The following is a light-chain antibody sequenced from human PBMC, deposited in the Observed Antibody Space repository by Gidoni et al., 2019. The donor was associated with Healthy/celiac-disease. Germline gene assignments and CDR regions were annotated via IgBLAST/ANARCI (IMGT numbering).Light chain of an antibody. Sequence: EIVLTQSPATLSLSPGERATLSCRASQSVSSYLDGYQQKPGQAPRLLIYDAANRATGLPARLSGSGSGTEVTLTISSRVPEDFAVYYCQQRSNWPKVTFGPGTKVDIK. CDR2: DAA. CDR1: QSVSSY. J-gene: IGKJ3*01. CDR3: QQRSNWPKVT. V-gene: IGKV3-11*01.